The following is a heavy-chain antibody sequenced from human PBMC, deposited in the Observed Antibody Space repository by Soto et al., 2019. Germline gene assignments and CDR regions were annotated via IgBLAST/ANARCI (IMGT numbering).Heavy chain of an antibody. Sequence: SETLSLTCTVSCGSISSYYWSWIRQPAGKGLEWIGRIYTSGSTNYNPSLKSRVTMSVDTSKNQFSLKLSSVTAADTAVYYCARGDSFDSSGYYAPMGYYYGMDVWGQGTTVTVSS. CDR3: ARGDSFDSSGYYAPMGYYYGMDV. D-gene: IGHD3-22*01. J-gene: IGHJ6*02. CDR2: IYTSGST. CDR1: CGSISSYY. V-gene: IGHV4-4*07.